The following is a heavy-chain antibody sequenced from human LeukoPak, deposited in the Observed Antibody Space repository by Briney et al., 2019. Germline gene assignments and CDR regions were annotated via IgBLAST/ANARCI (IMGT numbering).Heavy chain of an antibody. CDR3: ARVLGDGIVGATRVVPPSFDP. D-gene: IGHD1-26*01. J-gene: IGHJ5*02. CDR1: GFTFSSYA. CDR2: ISYDGSNK. V-gene: IGHV3-30-3*01. Sequence: PGGSLRLSCAASGFTFSSYAMHWVRQAPGKGLEWVAVISYDGSNKYYADSVKGRFTISRDNSKNTLYLQMNSLRAEDTAVYYCARVLGDGIVGATRVVPPSFDPWGQGTLVTVSS.